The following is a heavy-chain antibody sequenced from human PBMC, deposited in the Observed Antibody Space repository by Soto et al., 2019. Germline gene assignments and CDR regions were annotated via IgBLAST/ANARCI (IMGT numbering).Heavy chain of an antibody. Sequence: GGSLRLSCSASGFTFSSYAMHWVRQAPGKGLEYVSAISSNGGSTYYADSVKGRFIISRDNSKNTLYLQMSSLRAEDTAVYYCVKLSCWGEDYYYGMDLWGQGTPVTVSS. V-gene: IGHV3-64D*06. D-gene: IGHD3-16*01. J-gene: IGHJ6*01. CDR1: GFTFSSYA. CDR3: VKLSCWGEDYYYGMDL. CDR2: ISSNGGST.